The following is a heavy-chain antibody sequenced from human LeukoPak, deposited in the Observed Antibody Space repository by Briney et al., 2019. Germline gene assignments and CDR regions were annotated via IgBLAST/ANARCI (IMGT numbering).Heavy chain of an antibody. Sequence: PSETLSLTCTVSGGSISSYYWSWIRQPPGKGLEWIGYIYYTGSTNYNPSLKSRVTISVDMSKNQFSLKLSSVTAADTAVYYCASYYCSGGSCYWFDPWGQGTLVTVSS. V-gene: IGHV4-59*01. CDR1: GGSISSYY. CDR3: ASYYCSGGSCYWFDP. J-gene: IGHJ5*02. CDR2: IYYTGST. D-gene: IGHD2-15*01.